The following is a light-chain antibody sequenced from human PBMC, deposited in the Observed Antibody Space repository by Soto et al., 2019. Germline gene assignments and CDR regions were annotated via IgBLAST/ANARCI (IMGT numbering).Light chain of an antibody. CDR3: QQYDVSPQT. CDR1: RGLSDTN. Sequence: EIVFTQSPGTLSLSPGEGATLSCRASRGLSDTNLAWYQQKPGQAPSLLLYDSSRRAPGVPHRFSGSGSGTDFTLTISSVEPDDFAVYYCQQYDVSPQTFGRGSRVEMK. J-gene: IGKJ1*01. CDR2: DSS. V-gene: IGKV3-20*01.